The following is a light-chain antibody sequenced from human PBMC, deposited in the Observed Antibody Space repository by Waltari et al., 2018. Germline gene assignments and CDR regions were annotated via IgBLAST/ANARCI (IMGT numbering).Light chain of an antibody. Sequence: QSVLTQPASVSGSPGQSIPIPCTGSSRDVGSSNYGSWYQQPPGKAPKLLIFAVTNRPSGISNRFSGAKSGHIASLTISGLQADDEADYYCNSYSDSNSLVVFGGGTKLTVL. V-gene: IGLV2-14*03. J-gene: IGLJ2*01. CDR2: AVT. CDR3: NSYSDSNSLVV. CDR1: SRDVGSSNY.